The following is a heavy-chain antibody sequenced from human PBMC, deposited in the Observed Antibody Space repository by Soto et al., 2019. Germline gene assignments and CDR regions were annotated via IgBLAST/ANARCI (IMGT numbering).Heavy chain of an antibody. D-gene: IGHD2-2*01. Sequence: PSQTLSLTCTVSGGTITSGRPSWNLNSQSPGKGLEWIAYIYHSGSTYYNPSLKSRVTISVDRSENRFSLKLSSVTAADTAVYFCVRESVPSGPNYLDTWGPGTLVTVS. CDR1: GGTITSGRPS. J-gene: IGHJ4*02. V-gene: IGHV4-30-2*06. CDR3: VRESVPSGPNYLDT. CDR2: IYHSGST.